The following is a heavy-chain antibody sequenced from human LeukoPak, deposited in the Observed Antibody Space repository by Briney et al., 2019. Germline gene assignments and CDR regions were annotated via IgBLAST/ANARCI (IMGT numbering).Heavy chain of an antibody. V-gene: IGHV3-7*01. CDR2: IKQDGSEK. J-gene: IGHJ6*03. CDR1: GFTFSSYW. CDR3: ARVMSASVWRSYGSYYYYYYMDI. Sequence: GGSLRLSCAASGFTFSSYWMSWVRQAPGKGLEWVANIKQDGSEKYSVDSVRGRFTISRDNAKNSLYMQMNSLRAEDTAVYYCARVMSASVWRSYGSYYYYYYMDIWGKGTTVTVSS. D-gene: IGHD3-16*01.